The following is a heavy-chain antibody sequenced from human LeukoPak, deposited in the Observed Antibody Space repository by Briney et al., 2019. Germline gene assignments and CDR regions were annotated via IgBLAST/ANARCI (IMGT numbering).Heavy chain of an antibody. CDR2: LRNDGRSK. Sequence: GGSLRLSCAASGFIFSNYDMHWVRQAPGKGLEWVASLRNDGRSKYYADSVKGRFTISTDNSKNTLHLLMNSLRVEDTAVYYCARDLASTGTQGWFDPWGQGTLVIVSS. CDR1: GFIFSNYD. CDR3: ARDLASTGTQGWFDP. D-gene: IGHD6-13*01. V-gene: IGHV3-30*02. J-gene: IGHJ5*02.